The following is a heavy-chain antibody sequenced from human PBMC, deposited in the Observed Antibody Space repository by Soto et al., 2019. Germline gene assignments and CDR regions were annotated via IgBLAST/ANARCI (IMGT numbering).Heavy chain of an antibody. CDR2: ISYDGSEN. CDR1: GFTFKFYG. D-gene: IGHD3-22*01. J-gene: IGHJ4*01. CDR3: ASPLGGISGSTSPWADY. Sequence: WGSLRLSCSASGFTFKFYGVHWVRPAPGKGLEWVAFISYDGSENYYADSVKGRFTISRQNSKNTLFLQMSGLRAEDTAVYYCASPLGGISGSTSPWADYWGQGTLVTVSS. V-gene: IGHV3-33*01.